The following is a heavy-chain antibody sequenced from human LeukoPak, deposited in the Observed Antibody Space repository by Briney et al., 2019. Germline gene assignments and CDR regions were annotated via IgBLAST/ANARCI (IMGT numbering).Heavy chain of an antibody. V-gene: IGHV4-61*02. CDR3: AGDYFDSSGYHLDY. J-gene: IGHJ4*02. D-gene: IGHD3-22*01. CDR1: GGSLRIGSYY. Sequence: SGTLSLTCAVSGGSLRIGSYYWGWLRQPAGTAPVWVRCIYASGSTNYNPSRKSRVTISVDTSKNQFFLKLSSVTAADTAIYYCAGDYFDSSGYHLDYWGQGALVTVSS. CDR2: IYASGST.